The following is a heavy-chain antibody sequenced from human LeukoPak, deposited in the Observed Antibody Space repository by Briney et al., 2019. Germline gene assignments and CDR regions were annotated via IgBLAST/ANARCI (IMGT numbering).Heavy chain of an antibody. CDR1: GFTFSSYG. J-gene: IGHJ4*02. V-gene: IGHV3-33*06. CDR2: IWYDGSNK. D-gene: IGHD3-22*01. CDR3: AKGSHSSGYYVFDY. Sequence: GGSLRLSCAASGFTFSSYGMHWVRQAPGKGLEWVAVIWYDGSNKYYADSVKGRFTISRDNSKNTLYLQMNSQRAEDTAVYYCAKGSHSSGYYVFDYWGQGTLVTVSS.